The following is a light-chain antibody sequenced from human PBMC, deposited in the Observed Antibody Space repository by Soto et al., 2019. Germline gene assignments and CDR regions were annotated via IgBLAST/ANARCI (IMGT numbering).Light chain of an antibody. Sequence: EIVLTQSPGTLSLSPGERATLSCRASQSVSSSYLAWYQQKPGQAPRLLIYGASSRATGIPDRFSGSGSGTEFTLTISRLEPEDFAVYYCQQHGSSLFTFGPGTKVDIK. V-gene: IGKV3-20*01. J-gene: IGKJ3*01. CDR1: QSVSSSY. CDR2: GAS. CDR3: QQHGSSLFT.